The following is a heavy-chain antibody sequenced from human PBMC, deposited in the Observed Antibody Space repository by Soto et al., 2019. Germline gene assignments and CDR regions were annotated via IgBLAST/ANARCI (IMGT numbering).Heavy chain of an antibody. Sequence: ESGGGLVQPGGSLRLSCAASGFTFSSYAMSWVRQAPGKGLEWVSAISGSGGSTYYADSVKGRFTISRDNSKNTLYLQMNSLRAEDTAVYYCAKGWRLASMLRRIAVAGYFDYWGQGTLVTVSS. CDR1: GFTFSSYA. D-gene: IGHD6-19*01. CDR3: AKGWRLASMLRRIAVAGYFDY. CDR2: ISGSGGST. J-gene: IGHJ4*02. V-gene: IGHV3-23*01.